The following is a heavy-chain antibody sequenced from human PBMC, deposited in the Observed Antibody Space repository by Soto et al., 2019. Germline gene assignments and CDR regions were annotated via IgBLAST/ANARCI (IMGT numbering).Heavy chain of an antibody. CDR1: GGSISSYY. CDR3: ARGALWTGYFDY. J-gene: IGHJ4*02. V-gene: IGHV4-59*01. Sequence: QVQLQESGPGLVKPSETLSLTCTVSGGSISSYYWSWIRQPQGKGLEWIGYIYYSGSTNYNPSLKSRVTISVDTSKNQFSLKLSSVTAADTAVYYCARGALWTGYFDYWGQGTLVTVSS. CDR2: IYYSGST. D-gene: IGHD3-16*01.